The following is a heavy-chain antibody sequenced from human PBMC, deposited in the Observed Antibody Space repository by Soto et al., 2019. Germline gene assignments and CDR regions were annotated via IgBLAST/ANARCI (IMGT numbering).Heavy chain of an antibody. CDR3: ARRKGQWLVYNWFDT. CDR1: GGSFSGYY. D-gene: IGHD6-19*01. J-gene: IGHJ5*02. V-gene: IGHV4-34*01. CDR2: INHSGST. Sequence: PSETLSLTCAVYGGSFSGYYWSWIRQPPGKGLEWIGEINHSGSTNYNPSLKSRVTISVDTSKNQFSLKLSSVTAADTAVYYCARRKGQWLVYNWFDTWGQGTLVTVSS.